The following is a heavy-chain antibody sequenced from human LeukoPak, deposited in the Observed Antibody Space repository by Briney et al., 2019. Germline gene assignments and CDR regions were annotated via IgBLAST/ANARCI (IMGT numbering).Heavy chain of an antibody. J-gene: IGHJ5*02. Sequence: SETLSLTCTVSGYSISSSYYWSWIRQPPGKGLEWIGYIYYSGSTNYNPSLKSRVTISVDTSKNQFSLKLSSVTAADTAVYYCARDRSQFDPWGQGTLVTVSS. CDR1: GYSISSSYY. V-gene: IGHV4-61*01. CDR2: IYYSGST. D-gene: IGHD1-26*01. CDR3: ARDRSQFDP.